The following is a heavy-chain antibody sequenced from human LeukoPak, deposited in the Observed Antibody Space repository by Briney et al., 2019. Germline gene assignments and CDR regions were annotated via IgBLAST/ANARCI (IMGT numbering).Heavy chain of an antibody. Sequence: ASVTVSCKAFGYTFRNYYMHWVRQAPGQGLEWMGIINPSSDKTNYAQKFQGRVTMTRDISTSTVYMELNSLRFEDTAVYYCGRDLRTIAVTGIGVFDVWGQGTKVTVSS. J-gene: IGHJ3*01. CDR2: INPSSDKT. CDR1: GYTFRNYY. D-gene: IGHD6-19*01. V-gene: IGHV1-46*01. CDR3: GRDLRTIAVTGIGVFDV.